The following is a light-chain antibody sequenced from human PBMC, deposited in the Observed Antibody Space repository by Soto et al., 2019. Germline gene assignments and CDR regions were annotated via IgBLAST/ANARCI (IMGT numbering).Light chain of an antibody. CDR3: QQYNNWPPAT. V-gene: IGKV3-15*01. CDR1: QSVRSS. CDR2: DAS. Sequence: EVVITQSACTVSVSPGERATLFCRASQSVRSSLAWYQQKPGQAPRLFIYDASTRATGIPARFSGSGSGTEFTLTISSLQSEDFAVYYCQQYNNWPPATFGQGTRLEIK. J-gene: IGKJ5*01.